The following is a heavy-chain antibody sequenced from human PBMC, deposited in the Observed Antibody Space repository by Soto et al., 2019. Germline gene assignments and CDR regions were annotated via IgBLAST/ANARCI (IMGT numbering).Heavy chain of an antibody. CDR2: INHSGST. Sequence: SETLSLTCAVYGGSFSGYDCSWIRQPPGKGLEWIGEINHSGSTNYNPSLKSRVTISVDTSKNQFSLQLTSVTAADTAVYYCARGGGYYSYGMDVWGQGTTVTVSS. CDR1: GGSFSGYD. CDR3: ARGGGYYSYGMDV. D-gene: IGHD3-10*01. J-gene: IGHJ6*02. V-gene: IGHV4-34*01.